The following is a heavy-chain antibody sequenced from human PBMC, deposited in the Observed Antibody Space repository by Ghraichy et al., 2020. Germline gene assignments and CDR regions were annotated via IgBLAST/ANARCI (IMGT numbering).Heavy chain of an antibody. V-gene: IGHV3-23*01. D-gene: IGHD3-22*01. CDR1: GFTFTNYA. J-gene: IGHJ4*02. CDR2: IGAGGRSI. CDR3: AKSPKRAQPYQDSTGYFFED. Sequence: GGSLRLSCAASGFTFTNYAMIWVRQAPGKGLEWVSAIGAGGRSIYYTDSVKGRFTISRDNSKSTLYLQMTSLRAEDTAVYYCAKSPKRAQPYQDSTGYFFEDWGQGTLVTVSS.